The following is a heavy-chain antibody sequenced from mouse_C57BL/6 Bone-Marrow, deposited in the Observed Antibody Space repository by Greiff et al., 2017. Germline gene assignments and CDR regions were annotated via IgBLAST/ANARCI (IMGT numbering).Heavy chain of an antibody. J-gene: IGHJ2*01. CDR2: ISDGGSYT. D-gene: IGHD1-1*01. CDR3: ARDRGYYYGRSYDC. CDR1: GFTFSSYA. Sequence: EVKLMESGVGLVKPGGSLKLSCAASGFTFSSYALSWVRQTPEKRLEWVATISDGGSYTYYPDYVKGRFTMTRDYAKNNLYLQMCHLKSEDTAMYYGARDRGYYYGRSYDCWGQGTTLTVSS. V-gene: IGHV5-4*01.